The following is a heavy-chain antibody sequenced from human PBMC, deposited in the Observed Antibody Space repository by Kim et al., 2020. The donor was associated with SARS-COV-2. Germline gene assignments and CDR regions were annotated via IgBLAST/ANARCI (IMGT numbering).Heavy chain of an antibody. CDR1: GFTFDDYA. V-gene: IGHV3-9*01. J-gene: IGHJ6*02. CDR2: ISWNSGSI. Sequence: GGSLRLSCAASGFTFDDYAMHWVRQAPGKGLEWVSGISWNSGSIGYADSVKGRFTISRDNAKNSLYLQMNSLRAEDTALYYCAKALGAYYYYYGMDVWGQGTTVTVSS. CDR3: AKALGAYYYYYGMDV.